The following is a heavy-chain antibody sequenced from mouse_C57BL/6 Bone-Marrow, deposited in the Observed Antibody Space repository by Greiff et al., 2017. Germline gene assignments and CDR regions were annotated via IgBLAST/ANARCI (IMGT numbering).Heavy chain of an antibody. CDR3: ARGGVYDYGSRDFEG. V-gene: IGHV1-64*01. CDR1: GYTFTSYW. CDR2: IHPNSGST. J-gene: IGHJ1*03. Sequence: QVQLQQPGAELVKPGASVKLSCKASGYTFTSYWMHWVKQRPGQGLEWIGMIHPNSGSTNYNEQFKSKATLTVANSSRTAYMQLSSLTSEDSAVYYWARGGVYDYGSRDFEGWGTGTTVTVSS. D-gene: IGHD1-1*01.